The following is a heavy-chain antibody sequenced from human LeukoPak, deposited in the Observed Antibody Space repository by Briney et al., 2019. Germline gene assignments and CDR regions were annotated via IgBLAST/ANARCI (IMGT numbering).Heavy chain of an antibody. CDR3: AKDRRIQLWLGFDY. Sequence: PGGSLRLSCAASGFTFSGYGMHWVRQAPGKGLEWVAVISYDGSNKYYADSVKGRFTISRDNSKNTLYLQMNSLRAEDTAVYYCAKDRRIQLWLGFDYWGQGTLVTVSS. CDR2: ISYDGSNK. D-gene: IGHD5-18*01. CDR1: GFTFSGYG. J-gene: IGHJ4*02. V-gene: IGHV3-30*18.